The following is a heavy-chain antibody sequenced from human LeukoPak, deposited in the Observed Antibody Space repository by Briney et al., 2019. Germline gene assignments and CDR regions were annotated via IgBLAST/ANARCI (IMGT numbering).Heavy chain of an antibody. D-gene: IGHD6-13*01. CDR2: INPNSGGT. J-gene: IGHJ4*02. CDR3: ARFKGIVAAAGRNFDY. Sequence: GASVKVSCKASGYTFTGYYMHWVRQAPGQGLEWMGRINPNSGGTNYAQKFQGRVTMTRDTSISTAYMELSRLRSDDTAVYYCARFKGIVAAAGRNFDYWGQGTLVTVSS. V-gene: IGHV1-2*06. CDR1: GYTFTGYY.